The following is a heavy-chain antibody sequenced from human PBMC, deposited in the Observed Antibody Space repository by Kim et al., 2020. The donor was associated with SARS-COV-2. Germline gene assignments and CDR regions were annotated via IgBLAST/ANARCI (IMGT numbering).Heavy chain of an antibody. D-gene: IGHD3-3*01. V-gene: IGHV4-34*01. J-gene: IGHJ3*02. CDR2: INHSGST. Sequence: SQTLSLTCAVYGGSFSGYYWSWIRQPPGKGLEWIGEINHSGSTNYNPSLKSRVTISVDTSKNQFSLKLSSVTAADTAVYYCARAVRSITIFGVVIKGAFDIWGQGTMVTVSS. CDR1: GGSFSGYY. CDR3: ARAVRSITIFGVVIKGAFDI.